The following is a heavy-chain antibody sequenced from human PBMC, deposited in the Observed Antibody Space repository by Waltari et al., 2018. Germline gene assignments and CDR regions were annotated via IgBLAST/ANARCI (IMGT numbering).Heavy chain of an antibody. V-gene: IGHV4-34*01. CDR3: ASNGGDTAMVSLDY. D-gene: IGHD5-18*01. J-gene: IGHJ4*02. CDR2: INHSGST. CDR1: GGSFSGYY. Sequence: QVQLQQWGAGLLKPSETLSLTCTVYGGSFSGYYWSWIRQPPGKGLEWIGEINHSGSTNYNPSLKSRVTISVDTSKNQFSLKLSSVTAADTAVYYCASNGGDTAMVSLDYWGQGTLVTVSS.